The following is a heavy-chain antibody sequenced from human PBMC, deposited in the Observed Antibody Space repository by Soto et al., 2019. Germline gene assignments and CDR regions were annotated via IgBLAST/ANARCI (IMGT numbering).Heavy chain of an antibody. CDR1: GASMSSGAYY. V-gene: IGHV4-31*03. D-gene: IGHD1-20*01. J-gene: IGHJ5*02. CDR3: ARDRHNHFFDP. CDR2: IYYSGST. Sequence: SLSLTCTVSGASMSSGAYYWTWFRQSPGKGLEWIGYIYYSGSTYYNPSLESRVAISLDTSRSQFSLTLHSVTAADTAIYYCARDRHNHFFDPCGQGTLVTVS.